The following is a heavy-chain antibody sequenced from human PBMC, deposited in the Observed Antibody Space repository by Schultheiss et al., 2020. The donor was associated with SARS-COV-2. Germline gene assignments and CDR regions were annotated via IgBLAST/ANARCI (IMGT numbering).Heavy chain of an antibody. CDR1: GFTFSSYA. CDR3: AKDPYYDILTGYSY. Sequence: GGSLRLSCAASGFTFSSYAMSWVRQAPGKGLEWVSAISGSGGSTYYADSVKGRFTISRDNSKNTLYLQMNSLRAEDTAVYYCAKDPYYDILTGYSYWGQGTRVTVSS. CDR2: ISGSGGST. V-gene: IGHV3-23*01. J-gene: IGHJ4*02. D-gene: IGHD3-9*01.